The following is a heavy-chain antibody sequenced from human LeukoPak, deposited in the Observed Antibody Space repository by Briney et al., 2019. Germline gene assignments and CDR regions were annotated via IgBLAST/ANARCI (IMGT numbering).Heavy chain of an antibody. J-gene: IGHJ4*02. Sequence: GGSLRLSCAASGFTFSNAWMSWVRQAPGKGLEWVGRIKSKTDGGTTDYAAPVKGRFTISRDESKNTLYLQMNSLKTEDTAVYYCTTDGRWELLMDYWGQGTLVTVSS. CDR1: GFTFSNAW. V-gene: IGHV3-15*01. CDR3: TTDGRWELLMDY. D-gene: IGHD1-26*01. CDR2: IKSKTDGGTT.